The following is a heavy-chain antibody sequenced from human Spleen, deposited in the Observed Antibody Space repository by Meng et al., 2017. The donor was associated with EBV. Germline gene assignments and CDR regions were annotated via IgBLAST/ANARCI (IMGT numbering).Heavy chain of an antibody. CDR1: GVSFSGYY. Sequence: QVHVPQGGGGLLKPSDTLSLTCAVDGVSFSGYYWSWIRQSPGKGLQWIGEINHSGNTIYNPSLKSRVTISVDTSKLQFSLNLTSVTAADTAVYYCARGSGDYLKLDCFDPWGQGTLVTVSS. D-gene: IGHD4-17*01. CDR3: ARGSGDYLKLDCFDP. CDR2: INHSGNT. V-gene: IGHV4-34*01. J-gene: IGHJ5*02.